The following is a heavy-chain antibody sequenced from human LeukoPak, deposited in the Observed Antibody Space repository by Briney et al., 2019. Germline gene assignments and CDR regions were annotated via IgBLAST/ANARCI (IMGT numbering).Heavy chain of an antibody. J-gene: IGHJ3*02. V-gene: IGHV1-3*01. Sequence: EASVTVSCKASGYTFTSYAMHWVRQAPGQRLEWMGWINAGNGNTKYSQKFQGRVTITRDTSASTAYMELSSLRSEDMAVYYCASSGYYYPYAFDIWGQGTVVTVSS. D-gene: IGHD3-22*01. CDR3: ASSGYYYPYAFDI. CDR2: INAGNGNT. CDR1: GYTFTSYA.